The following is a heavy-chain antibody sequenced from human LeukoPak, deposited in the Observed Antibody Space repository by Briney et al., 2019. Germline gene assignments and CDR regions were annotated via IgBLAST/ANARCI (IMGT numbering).Heavy chain of an antibody. Sequence: ASVKVSCKASGGTFSSYAISWVRQAPGQGFEWMGWMSPKSAKTGYAQKFQGRVTMTRDTSISTAYMELSSLTSEDTAVYYCARTPPRGLIDYWGQGTLVTVSS. CDR1: GGTFSSYA. V-gene: IGHV1-8*02. CDR2: MSPKSAKT. CDR3: ARTPPRGLIDY. D-gene: IGHD3-16*01. J-gene: IGHJ4*02.